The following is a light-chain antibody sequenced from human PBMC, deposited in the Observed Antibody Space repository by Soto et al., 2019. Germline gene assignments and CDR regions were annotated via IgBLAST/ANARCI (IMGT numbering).Light chain of an antibody. J-gene: IGLJ1*01. CDR2: EVS. CDR3: CSYAGSYV. V-gene: IGLV2-11*01. Sequence: QSALTQPRSVSGSPGQSVTISCTGTSSDVGGYNYVSWYQHHPGKAPKLMIYEVSKRPSGVPDRFSGSKSGNTASLTTSGLQSEAEADYYCCSYAGSYVFGTGTKLTVL. CDR1: SSDVGGYNY.